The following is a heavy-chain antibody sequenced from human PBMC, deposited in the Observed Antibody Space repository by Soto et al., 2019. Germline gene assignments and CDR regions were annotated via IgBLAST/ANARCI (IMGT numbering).Heavy chain of an antibody. CDR3: AREQYDFRSGSYYYAMEV. CDR1: GGSVSSESHY. Sequence: QVQLQESGPGLVKPSETLSLTCTVSGGSVSSESHYWSWIRQTPGKGLEWIGYIYYTGSTNYNPSLKGRVTMSVDTSRDQVSLRLRSVTRADTAVYYCAREQYDFRSGSYYYAMEVWGQGTKVTVSS. V-gene: IGHV4-61*01. J-gene: IGHJ6*02. D-gene: IGHD3-3*01. CDR2: IYYTGST.